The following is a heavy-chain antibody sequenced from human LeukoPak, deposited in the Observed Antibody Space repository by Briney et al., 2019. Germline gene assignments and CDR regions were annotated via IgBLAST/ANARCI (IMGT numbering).Heavy chain of an antibody. CDR3: ARHFVYYDILTGYSPKLFDY. CDR2: IYYSGST. V-gene: IGHV4-34*01. D-gene: IGHD3-9*01. Sequence: SETLSLTCAVYGGSFSGYYWSWIRQPPGKGLEWIGSIYYSGSTYYNPSLKSRVTISVDTSKNQFSLKLSSVTAADTAVYYCARHFVYYDILTGYSPKLFDYWGQGTLVTVSS. CDR1: GGSFSGYY. J-gene: IGHJ4*02.